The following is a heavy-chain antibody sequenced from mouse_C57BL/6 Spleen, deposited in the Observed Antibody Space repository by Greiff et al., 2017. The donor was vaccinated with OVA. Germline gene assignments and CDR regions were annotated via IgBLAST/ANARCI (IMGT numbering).Heavy chain of an antibody. Sequence: QVQLQQSGAELMKPGASVKLSCKATGYTFTGYWIEWVKQRPGHGLEWIGEILPGSGSTNYNEKFKGKATFTADTSSNTAYMQLSSLTTEDSAIYYCARFYYYGSSYVIYYYAMDYWGQGTSVTVSS. J-gene: IGHJ4*01. CDR1: GYTFTGYW. V-gene: IGHV1-9*01. CDR3: ARFYYYGSSYVIYYYAMDY. D-gene: IGHD1-1*01. CDR2: ILPGSGST.